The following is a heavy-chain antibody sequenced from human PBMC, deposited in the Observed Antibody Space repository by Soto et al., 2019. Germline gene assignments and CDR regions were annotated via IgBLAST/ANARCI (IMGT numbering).Heavy chain of an antibody. Sequence: ASVKVSCKASGYSFIDYYIHWVRQAPGQGFEWMGRISPKSGGTNYSQKFEGRVTMTWDTSLNTAYMELSSLISDDTAVYYCARPPGYISDWYYFDLWGQGTLVTVSS. CDR2: ISPKSGGT. D-gene: IGHD3-9*01. J-gene: IGHJ4*02. V-gene: IGHV1-2*02. CDR1: GYSFIDYY. CDR3: ARPPGYISDWYYFDL.